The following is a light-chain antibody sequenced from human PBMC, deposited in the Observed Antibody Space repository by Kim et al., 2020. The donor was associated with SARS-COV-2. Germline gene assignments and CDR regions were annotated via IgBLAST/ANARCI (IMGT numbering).Light chain of an antibody. CDR3: QAWDSSTENVV. J-gene: IGLJ2*01. Sequence: SYELTQPPSVSVSPGQTASLTCSGDELGDKYACWYQQKPGQSPVLVIYQDNKRPSGIPERFSGSNSGNTATLTISGTQAMDEADYYCQAWDSSTENVVFG. V-gene: IGLV3-1*01. CDR1: ELGDKY. CDR2: QDN.